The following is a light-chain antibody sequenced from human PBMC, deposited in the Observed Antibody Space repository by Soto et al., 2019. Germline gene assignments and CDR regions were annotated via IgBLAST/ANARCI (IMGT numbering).Light chain of an antibody. CDR1: QSISTY. J-gene: IGKJ5*01. CDR3: HQGSA. Sequence: EVVLTQSPATLSVSPGERATLSCRARQSISTYLAWYQQKPGQAPRLLIDDASNRATGIAARFIGSGSGTDFTLIITNLEPEDSATYYSHQGSAFGQGTRVEI. CDR2: DAS. V-gene: IGKV3-11*01.